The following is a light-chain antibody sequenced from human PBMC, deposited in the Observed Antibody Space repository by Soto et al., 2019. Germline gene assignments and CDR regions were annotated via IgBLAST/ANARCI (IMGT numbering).Light chain of an antibody. CDR1: NIGGKS. Sequence: SYELTQPPSVSVAPGKTARITCGGNNIGGKSVHWYQSKPGQAPVLIIYNDGDRPSGIPERFSGSNSGNTATLTVSWVEAGDEADYYCQVWGSNADPYVLFGGGTKLTVL. CDR2: NDG. CDR3: QVWGSNADPYVL. V-gene: IGLV3-21*04. J-gene: IGLJ3*02.